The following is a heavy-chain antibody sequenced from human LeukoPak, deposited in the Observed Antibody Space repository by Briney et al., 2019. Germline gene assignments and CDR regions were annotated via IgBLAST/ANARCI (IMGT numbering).Heavy chain of an antibody. CDR3: AELGITMIGGV. CDR2: IKQDGSEK. Sequence: GGSLRLSCAASGFTFSSYWMSWVRQAPGKGLEWVANIKQDGSEKYYADSVKGRFTISRDNAKNSLYLQMNSLRAEDTAVYYCAELGITMIGGVWGKGTTVTISS. CDR1: GFTFSSYW. D-gene: IGHD3-10*02. J-gene: IGHJ6*04. V-gene: IGHV3-7*01.